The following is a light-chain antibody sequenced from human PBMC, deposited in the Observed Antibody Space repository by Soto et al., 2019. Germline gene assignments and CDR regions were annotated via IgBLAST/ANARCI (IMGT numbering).Light chain of an antibody. V-gene: IGKV3-11*01. J-gene: IGKJ3*01. CDR3: QQRYSWPPLSL. Sequence: EVVLTQSPATLSLSPGERATLSCRASQSVRGYLAWYQQKPGQAPRLLIYDTSNRATGIPARFSGSGSGTAFTLTINSLEPEDFAVYYCQQRYSWPPLSLFGPGTKGDIK. CDR2: DTS. CDR1: QSVRGY.